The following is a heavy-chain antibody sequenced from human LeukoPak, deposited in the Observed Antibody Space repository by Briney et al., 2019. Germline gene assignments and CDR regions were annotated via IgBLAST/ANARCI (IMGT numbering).Heavy chain of an antibody. CDR2: FSPTSSYI. J-gene: IGHJ6*03. CDR3: AREILSYYYMDV. Sequence: GSLRLSCVVSGFTFSSNAVNWVRQAPGKGLEWVSSFSPTSSYIYYADSVKGRFTISRDNAKNSLYLQMNSLRAEDTAVYYCAREILSYYYMDVWGKGTTVTVSS. CDR1: GFTFSSNA. V-gene: IGHV3-21*01.